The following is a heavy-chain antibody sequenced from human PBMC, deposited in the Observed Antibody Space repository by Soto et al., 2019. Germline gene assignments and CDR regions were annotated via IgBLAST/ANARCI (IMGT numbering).Heavy chain of an antibody. V-gene: IGHV3-30*03. J-gene: IGHJ4*02. Sequence: QVQLVESGGGVVQPGRSLRLSCAASGFTFSSYGMHWVRQAPGKGLEWVAVISYDGSNKYYADSVKGRFTISRDNSKNTLYLQMNSLRAEDTAVYYCATDLLAVAGTGYFDYWGQGTLVTVSS. CDR2: ISYDGSNK. CDR3: ATDLLAVAGTGYFDY. CDR1: GFTFSSYG. D-gene: IGHD6-19*01.